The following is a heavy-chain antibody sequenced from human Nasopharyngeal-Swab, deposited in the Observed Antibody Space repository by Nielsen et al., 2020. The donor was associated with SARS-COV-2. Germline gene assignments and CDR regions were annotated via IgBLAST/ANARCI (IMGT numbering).Heavy chain of an antibody. J-gene: IGHJ4*02. CDR3: VKDYPELVGSSSIFDY. V-gene: IGHV3-23*01. CDR2: INSPGGT. D-gene: IGHD3-10*01. CDR1: GFTSSGYA. Sequence: GGSLRLSCAASGFTSSGYAMSLVRQAPGKGLEWVSGINSPGGTYYRDSVKGRFTISKDNSQNTLYLQMDSLRAEDTAIYYCVKDYPELVGSSSIFDYWGQGIQVTVSS.